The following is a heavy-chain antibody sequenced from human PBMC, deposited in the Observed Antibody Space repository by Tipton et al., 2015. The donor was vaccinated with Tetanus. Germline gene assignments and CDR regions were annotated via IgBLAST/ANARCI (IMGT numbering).Heavy chain of an antibody. CDR3: AILPKHWQAPRGAP. J-gene: IGHJ5*02. Sequence: TLSLTCAVSGVSIRSSSYFWGWIRQPPGGGLEWIGEINQRGTTYNPSLNRRATISVDSSATELSLSLSSVTAADTAVYFCAILPKHWQAPRGAPWGQGVLVTVSS. CDR2: INQRGTT. D-gene: IGHD1-1*01. V-gene: IGHV4-39*07. CDR1: GVSIRSSSYF.